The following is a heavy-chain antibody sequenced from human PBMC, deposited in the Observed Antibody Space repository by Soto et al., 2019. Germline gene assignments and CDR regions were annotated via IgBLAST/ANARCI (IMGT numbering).Heavy chain of an antibody. V-gene: IGHV1-69*01. CDR2: IIPIFGTA. D-gene: IGHD3-10*01. CDR3: ESFRHGSGSYPY. CDR1: GGTFSSYA. J-gene: IGHJ4*02. Sequence: SVNVSFKASGGTFSSYAISWVRKAPGQGLEWMGGIIPIFGTANYAQKFQGRVTITADESTSTAYMELSSLRSEDTAVYYCESFRHGSGSYPYWGQGTLVTVSS.